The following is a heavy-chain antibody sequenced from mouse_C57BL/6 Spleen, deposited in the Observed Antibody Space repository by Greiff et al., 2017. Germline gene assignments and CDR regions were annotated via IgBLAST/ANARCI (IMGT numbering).Heavy chain of an antibody. CDR1: GFTFSDSY. CDR3: ARGRPRDY. V-gene: IGHV5-16*01. J-gene: IGHJ2*01. CDR2: INYDGSST. Sequence: EVKVVESEGGLVQPGRSMKLSCPASGFTFSDSYMAWVRQVPEKGLEWVANINYDGSSTYYLDSLKSRFLISRDNAKNILYLQMSRLKSEDTATYYGARGRPRDYWGQGTTLTVSS.